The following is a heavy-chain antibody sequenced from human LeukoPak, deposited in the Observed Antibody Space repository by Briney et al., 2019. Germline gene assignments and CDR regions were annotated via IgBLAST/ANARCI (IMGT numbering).Heavy chain of an antibody. D-gene: IGHD3-22*01. CDR1: GITLSNYA. V-gene: IGHV3-23*01. CDR3: AKRGVVIRVILVGFHKEAYYFDS. Sequence: GGSLRLSCAVSGITLSNYAMSWVRQAPGKGLEWVAGISGSGGGTHYADSVKGRFAISRDNPKNTLYLQMNNLRAGDTAVYFCAKRGVVIRVILVGFHKEAYYFDSWGQGALVTVSS. J-gene: IGHJ4*02. CDR2: ISGSGGGT.